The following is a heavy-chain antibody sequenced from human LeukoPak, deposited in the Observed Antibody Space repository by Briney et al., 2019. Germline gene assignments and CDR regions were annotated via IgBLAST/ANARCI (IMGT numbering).Heavy chain of an antibody. D-gene: IGHD3-10*01. V-gene: IGHV4-4*02. Sequence: SETLSLTCALSLGYICSSNWWSWVRQPPGKGLEWIGEIYHSGSTNYNPSLKSRVTISVDKSKHQFSLKLSSVTAADTAVYYCASRVSYYGSGSYYYYYGMDVWGQGTTVTVSS. J-gene: IGHJ6*02. CDR1: LGYICSSNW. CDR3: ASRVSYYGSGSYYYYYGMDV. CDR2: IYHSGST.